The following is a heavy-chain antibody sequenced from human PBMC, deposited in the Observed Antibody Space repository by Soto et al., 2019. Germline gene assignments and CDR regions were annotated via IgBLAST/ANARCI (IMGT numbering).Heavy chain of an antibody. CDR1: GFTFSSYS. D-gene: IGHD6-13*01. CDR2: ISSSSSYI. CDR3: ASLGMRQLVPPFDY. Sequence: EVQLVESGGGLVKPGGSLRLSCAASGFTFSSYSMNWVRQAPGKGLEWVSSISSSSSYIYYADSVKGRFTISRDNAKNSLYLQMNSLRAEDTAVYYCASLGMRQLVPPFDYWGQGTLVTVSS. V-gene: IGHV3-21*01. J-gene: IGHJ4*02.